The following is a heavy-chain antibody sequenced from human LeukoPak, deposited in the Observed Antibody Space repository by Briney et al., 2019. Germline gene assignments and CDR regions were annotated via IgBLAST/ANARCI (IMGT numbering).Heavy chain of an antibody. J-gene: IGHJ6*03. D-gene: IGHD2-21*01. Sequence: PSETLSLTRTVSGGSISSYYWSWIRQPPGKGLEWIGYIYYSGSTNYNPSLKSRVTISVDTSKNQFSLKLSSVTAADTAVYYCVVSRTLYYYYMDVWGKGTTVTVSS. CDR3: VVSRTLYYYYMDV. V-gene: IGHV4-59*01. CDR1: GGSISSYY. CDR2: IYYSGST.